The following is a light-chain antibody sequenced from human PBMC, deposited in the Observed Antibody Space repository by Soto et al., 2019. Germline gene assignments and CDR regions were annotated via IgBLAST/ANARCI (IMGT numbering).Light chain of an antibody. V-gene: IGKV2-28*01. CDR1: QSLLHSNGYNY. J-gene: IGKJ4*01. Sequence: DIVMTQSPLSLPVTPGEPASISCRSSQSLLHSNGYNYLDWYLQKPGQSPQVLIYLGSNRASGVPDRCSGSGSGTDFTLKISRVEAEDVGVYYYMQALQTPLTFGGGTKVEIK. CDR3: MQALQTPLT. CDR2: LGS.